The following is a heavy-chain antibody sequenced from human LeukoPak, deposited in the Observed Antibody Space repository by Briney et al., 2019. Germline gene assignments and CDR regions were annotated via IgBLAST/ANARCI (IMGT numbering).Heavy chain of an antibody. V-gene: IGHV3-23*01. D-gene: IGHD2-21*01. CDR3: AKDRHFDSNVFDY. CDR2: FSGSGGST. Sequence: GGSLRLSCAASGFTFSSYGMSWVRQAPGKGLEWVSAFSGSGGSTYYADSVKGRFTISRDNSKNTLYLQMNSLRPEDTAVYYCAKDRHFDSNVFDYWGQGTLVTVSS. J-gene: IGHJ4*02. CDR1: GFTFSSYG.